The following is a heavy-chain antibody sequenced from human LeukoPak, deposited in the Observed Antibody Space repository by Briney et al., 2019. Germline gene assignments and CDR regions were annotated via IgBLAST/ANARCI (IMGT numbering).Heavy chain of an antibody. D-gene: IGHD1-26*01. Sequence: GGSLRLSRTTSGFTFSNAWMNWVRQAPGKGLEWVGHIISKTDGGTTDYAAPVKGRFTISRDDSKNTLYLQINSLKTEDTALYYCTNGSYYFDYWGQGTLVTVSS. CDR2: IISKTDGGTT. CDR1: GFTFSNAW. CDR3: TNGSYYFDY. J-gene: IGHJ4*02. V-gene: IGHV3-15*01.